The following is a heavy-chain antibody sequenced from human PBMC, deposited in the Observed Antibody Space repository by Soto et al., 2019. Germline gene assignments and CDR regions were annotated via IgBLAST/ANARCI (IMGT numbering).Heavy chain of an antibody. CDR3: AREGFDILTGYEIDAFDI. CDR1: GYTFTSYG. J-gene: IGHJ3*02. D-gene: IGHD3-9*01. V-gene: IGHV1-18*01. CDR2: ISAYNGNT. Sequence: QVQLVQSGAEVKKPGASVKVSCKASGYTFTSYGISWVRQAPGQGLEWMGWISAYNGNTNYAQKLKGRVTMTTDTSTSTAYMELRSLRSDDTAVYYCAREGFDILTGYEIDAFDIWGQGTMVTVSS.